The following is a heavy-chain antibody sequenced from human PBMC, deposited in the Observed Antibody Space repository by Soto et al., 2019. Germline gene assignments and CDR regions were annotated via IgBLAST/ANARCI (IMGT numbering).Heavy chain of an antibody. CDR2: ISGYNGDT. CDR1: GYTFSRYG. D-gene: IGHD2-8*01. V-gene: IGHV1-18*01. Sequence: QGQLVQSGGEVKKPGASVKVSCKASGYTFSRYGISWVRQAPGQGLEWMGWISGYNGDTNYAQKFQGRVTMTIDTSTTTAYMGLRGLTSDDTAIYYCAKNGQPPYYYDGLDVWGQGTTVTVSS. J-gene: IGHJ6*02. CDR3: AKNGQPPYYYDGLDV.